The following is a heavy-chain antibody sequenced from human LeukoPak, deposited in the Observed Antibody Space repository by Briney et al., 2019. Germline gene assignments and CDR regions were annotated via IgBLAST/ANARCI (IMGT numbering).Heavy chain of an antibody. J-gene: IGHJ4*02. CDR1: GASISSYY. V-gene: IGHV4-59*01. CDR3: VREDSSGYGILGD. D-gene: IGHD5-18*01. Sequence: SETLSLTCTVSGASISSYYWSWIRQPPGKGLEWIGYIYHSGKTIYNPSLTSRVTISVDTSKNQFSLRLTSVTAADTALYYCVREDSSGYGILGDWGQGTLVTVSS. CDR2: IYHSGKT.